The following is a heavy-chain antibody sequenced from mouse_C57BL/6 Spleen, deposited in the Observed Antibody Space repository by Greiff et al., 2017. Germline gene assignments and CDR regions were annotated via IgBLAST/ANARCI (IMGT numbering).Heavy chain of an antibody. CDR3: ARLVTTGPWFAD. D-gene: IGHD2-2*01. Sequence: QVQLQQPGAELVKPGASVKLSCKASGYTFTSYWMHWVKQRPGRGLEWIGRIDPNSGGTKYNEKFKSKATLTVDKPSSTAYMQLSSLTSEDSAVYYWARLVTTGPWFADWGQGTLVTVSA. J-gene: IGHJ3*01. CDR1: GYTFTSYW. V-gene: IGHV1-72*01. CDR2: IDPNSGGT.